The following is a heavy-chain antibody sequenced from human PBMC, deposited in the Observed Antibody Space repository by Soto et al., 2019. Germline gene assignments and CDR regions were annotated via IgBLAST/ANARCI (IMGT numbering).Heavy chain of an antibody. V-gene: IGHV4-39*01. J-gene: IGHJ6*03. Sequence: PSETLSLTCTVSGGSISSSSYYWGWIRQPPGKGLEWIGTMYYSGSTYYNPSLKSRVTISVDTSRKEVSLKLNSVTAADTATYYCARGGISHWAYFYYMDVWDRGTTVTVSS. CDR3: ARGGISHWAYFYYMDV. D-gene: IGHD2-21*01. CDR2: MYYSGST. CDR1: GGSISSSSYY.